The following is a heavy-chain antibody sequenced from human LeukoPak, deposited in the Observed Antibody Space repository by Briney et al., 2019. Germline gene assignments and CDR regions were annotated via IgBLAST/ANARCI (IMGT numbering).Heavy chain of an antibody. CDR1: GFTFSSYI. Sequence: GGSLRLSCAASGFTFSSYIMNWVRQAPGKGLEWVSSISSISSYIYYADSVKGRFTISRDNSKNSLSLEMNSLRTEDTAMYYCARESGKFDYWGQGTLVAVSS. CDR2: ISSISSYI. CDR3: ARESGKFDY. V-gene: IGHV3-21*04. J-gene: IGHJ4*02.